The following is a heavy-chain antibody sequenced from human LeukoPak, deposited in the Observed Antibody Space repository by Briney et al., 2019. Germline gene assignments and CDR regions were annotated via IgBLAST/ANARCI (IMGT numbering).Heavy chain of an antibody. V-gene: IGHV1-69*05. CDR2: IIPIFGTA. CDR1: GGTFSSYA. J-gene: IGHJ4*02. D-gene: IGHD2-2*02. CDR3: ARDGGSGDCSSTSCYTTD. Sequence: SVKVSCKASGGTFSSYAISWVRQAPGQGLEWMGGIIPIFGTANYAQKFQGRVTITTDESTSTAYMELSSLRSEDTAVYYCARDGGSGDCSSTSCYTTDWGQGTLVTVSS.